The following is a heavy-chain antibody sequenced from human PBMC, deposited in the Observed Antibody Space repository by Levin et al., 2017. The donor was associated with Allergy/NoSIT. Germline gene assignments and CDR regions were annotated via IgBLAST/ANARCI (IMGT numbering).Heavy chain of an antibody. J-gene: IGHJ4*02. V-gene: IGHV3-30-3*01. D-gene: IGHD6-13*01. CDR1: GFTFSSYA. CDR2: ISYDGSNK. CDR3: ARVGSSSLLDPFDY. Sequence: GGSLRLSCAASGFTFSSYAMHWVRQAPGKGLEWVAVISYDGSNKYYADSVKGRFTISRDNSKNTLYLQMNSLRAEDTAVYYCARVGSSSLLDPFDYWGQGTLVTVSS.